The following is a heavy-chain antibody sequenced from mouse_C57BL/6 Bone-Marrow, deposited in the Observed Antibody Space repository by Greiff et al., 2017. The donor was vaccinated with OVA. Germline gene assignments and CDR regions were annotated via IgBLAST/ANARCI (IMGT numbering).Heavy chain of an antibody. V-gene: IGHV14-4*01. CDR2: IDPENGAP. CDR1: GFNIKDDY. Sequence: VQLQQSGAELVRPGASVKLSCTASGFNIKDDYMHWVKQRPEQGLEWIGWIDPENGAPEYASQFQGKATITADTSSNTAYLQLSSLTTEDTAVYYCTSYFMDYWGQGTSVTVSS. J-gene: IGHJ4*01. D-gene: IGHD1-1*01. CDR3: TSYFMDY.